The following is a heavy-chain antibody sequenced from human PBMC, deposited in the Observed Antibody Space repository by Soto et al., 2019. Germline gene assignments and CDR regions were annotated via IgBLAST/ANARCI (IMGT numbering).Heavy chain of an antibody. CDR1: GYTFTSYY. J-gene: IGHJ5*02. CDR2: INPSGGST. D-gene: IGHD2-2*01. Sequence: GASVKVSCKASGYTFTSYYMHWVRQAPGQGLEWMGIINPSGGSTSYAQKFQGRVTMTRDTSTSTVYMELSSLRSEDTAVYYCAREGTDCSSTSCYLINWFDPWGQGTLVTVSS. CDR3: AREGTDCSSTSCYLINWFDP. V-gene: IGHV1-46*01.